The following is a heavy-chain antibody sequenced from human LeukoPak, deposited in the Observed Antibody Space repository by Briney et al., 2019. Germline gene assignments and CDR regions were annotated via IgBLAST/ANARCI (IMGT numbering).Heavy chain of an antibody. CDR3: ARDAAMVTGHYYYYYGMDV. Sequence: LRLFCSAAGFSFSSYSMHWVSQAPGEGLEWGAVISYDGSNTYYEDSVKGRVTISRDNSKNTLYLQMNSLRAEDTAVYYCARDAAMVTGHYYYYYGMDVWGQGTTVTVSS. J-gene: IGHJ6*02. V-gene: IGHV3-30*04. D-gene: IGHD5-18*01. CDR2: ISYDGSNT. CDR1: GFSFSSYS.